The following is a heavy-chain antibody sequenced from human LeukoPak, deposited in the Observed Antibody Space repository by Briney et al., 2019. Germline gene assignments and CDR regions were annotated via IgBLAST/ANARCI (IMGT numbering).Heavy chain of an antibody. Sequence: GGSLRLSCAASGFTFSSYGMHWVRQAPGKGLEWVAVISYDGSNKYYADSVKGRFTISRDNSKNTLYLQMNSLRAEDTAVYYCAKDSPYGSGTGWFDPRGQGTLVTVSS. J-gene: IGHJ5*02. CDR1: GFTFSSYG. V-gene: IGHV3-30*18. D-gene: IGHD3-10*01. CDR2: ISYDGSNK. CDR3: AKDSPYGSGTGWFDP.